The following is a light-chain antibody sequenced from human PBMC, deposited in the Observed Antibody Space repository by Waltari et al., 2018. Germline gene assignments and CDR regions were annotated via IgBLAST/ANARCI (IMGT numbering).Light chain of an antibody. CDR1: SSDIGGYNY. Sequence: QSALTQPASVSGSPGQSITIPCTGTSSDIGGYNYVSWYQQHPGKAPKLLNYDVSKLPSWVPTRFSGSNSGNTASLRISGLQADDEAEYYCSSYSTNSAHVFGTGTKVTFL. V-gene: IGLV2-14*03. CDR2: DVS. J-gene: IGLJ1*01. CDR3: SSYSTNSAHV.